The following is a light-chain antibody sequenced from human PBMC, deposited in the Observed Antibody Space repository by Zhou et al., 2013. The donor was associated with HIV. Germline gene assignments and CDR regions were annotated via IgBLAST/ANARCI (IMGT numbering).Light chain of an antibody. CDR3: QQYSNWPRT. Sequence: EIVMTQSPATLSVSPGERATLSCRVSQSVSSNLAWYQQKPGQAPRILIYGASTRATGLPARFSGSGSGREFTLTISSLQSEDFAVYYCQQYSNWPRTFGQGTKVEFK. V-gene: IGKV3-15*01. CDR1: QSVSSN. J-gene: IGKJ1*01. CDR2: GAS.